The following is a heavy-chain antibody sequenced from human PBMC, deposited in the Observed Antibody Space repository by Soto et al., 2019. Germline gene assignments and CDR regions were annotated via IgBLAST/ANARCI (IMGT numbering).Heavy chain of an antibody. CDR2: IYHSGST. D-gene: IGHD3-22*01. V-gene: IGHV4-4*02. J-gene: IGHJ5*02. CDR1: GGSISSSNW. Sequence: LSLTCAVSGGSISSSNWWSWVRQPPGKGLEWIGEIYHSGSTNYNPSLKSRVTISVDKSKNQFSLKLSSVTAADTAVYYCARAYYDSSGYFPSNWFDPWGQGTLVTVSS. CDR3: ARAYYDSSGYFPSNWFDP.